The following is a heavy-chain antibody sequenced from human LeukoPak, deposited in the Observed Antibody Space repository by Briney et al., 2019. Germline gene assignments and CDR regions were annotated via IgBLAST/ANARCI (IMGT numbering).Heavy chain of an antibody. Sequence: PSGTLSLTCAVSGGSISSNNWWSWVRQPPGRGLEWIGEIYHSGSTNYNPSLKSRVTISVDTSKNQFSLKLSSVTAADTAVYYCARDRGDGYNSIDYWGQGTLVTVSS. D-gene: IGHD5-24*01. V-gene: IGHV4-4*02. J-gene: IGHJ4*02. CDR3: ARDRGDGYNSIDY. CDR1: GGSISSNNW. CDR2: IYHSGST.